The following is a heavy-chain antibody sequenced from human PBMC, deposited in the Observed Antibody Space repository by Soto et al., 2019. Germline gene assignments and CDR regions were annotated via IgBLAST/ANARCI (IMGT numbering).Heavy chain of an antibody. D-gene: IGHD2-2*01. Sequence: SETLXLTCTVSGGSISSSSYYWGWIRQPPGKGLEWIGSIYYSGSTYYNPSLKSRVTISVDTSKNQFSLKLSSVTAADTAVYYCARQALDCSSTSCIFDYWGQGTLVTLSS. V-gene: IGHV4-39*01. CDR1: GGSISSSSYY. CDR2: IYYSGST. J-gene: IGHJ4*02. CDR3: ARQALDCSSTSCIFDY.